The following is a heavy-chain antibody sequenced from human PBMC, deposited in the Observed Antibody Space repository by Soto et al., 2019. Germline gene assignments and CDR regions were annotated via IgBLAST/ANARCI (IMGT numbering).Heavy chain of an antibody. CDR1: GYIFTGYY. J-gene: IGHJ5*02. Sequence: ASVKVSCKASGYIFTGYYIHWVRQAPGQGLEWMGWINPNSGVTNYAQKFQGRVTMTRDTSISTAYMELSRLRSDDTAVYYCARSGYSSSWYFDPTVFWFDPWGQGTLVTVSS. CDR2: INPNSGVT. CDR3: ARSGYSSSWYFDPTVFWFDP. D-gene: IGHD6-13*01. V-gene: IGHV1-2*02.